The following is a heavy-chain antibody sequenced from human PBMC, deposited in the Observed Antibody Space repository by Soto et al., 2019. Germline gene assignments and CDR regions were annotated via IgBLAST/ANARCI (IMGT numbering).Heavy chain of an antibody. CDR3: ARARTVYCLGSGGSCYVWFDP. V-gene: IGHV1-8*01. CDR2: MNPNSGNT. D-gene: IGHD2-15*01. J-gene: IGHJ5*02. CDR1: GYTFTSYD. Sequence: QVPLVQSGAEVKKPGASVKVSCKASGYTFTSYDINWVRQATGQGLEWMGWMNPNSGNTGYAQKFQGRVTMTRNTSISTAYMELSSLRSEDTAVYYCARARTVYCLGSGGSCYVWFDPWGQGTLVTVSS.